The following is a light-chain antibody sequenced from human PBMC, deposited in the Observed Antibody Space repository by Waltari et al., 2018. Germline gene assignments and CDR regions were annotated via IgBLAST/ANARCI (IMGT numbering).Light chain of an antibody. Sequence: EIQMTQYPSTLSASVGDRVSLTCRASQSISIWLAWYQQRSGKAPKLLISKSSSLESGVPSRFSGSGSGTEFTLTITNLHPDDFATYYCQHYDNYPVAFGQGTKLEIK. CDR3: QHYDNYPVA. CDR1: QSISIW. J-gene: IGKJ2*01. V-gene: IGKV1-5*03. CDR2: KSS.